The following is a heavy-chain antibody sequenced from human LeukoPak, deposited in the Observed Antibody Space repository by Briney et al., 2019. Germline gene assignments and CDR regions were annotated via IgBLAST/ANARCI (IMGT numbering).Heavy chain of an antibody. V-gene: IGHV4-34*01. CDR1: GGSFSGFY. CDR3: AGGYCSSTSCYTRDYYYGMDV. CDR2: INHIVRT. J-gene: IGHJ6*02. Sequence: PPQTLSLTCAVYGGSFSGFYRSWIRPPPGKGLEWIGGINHIVRTNYNASLKSRFTISVDTSKNQFSLKLSSVTAADTAVYYCAGGYCSSTSCYTRDYYYGMDVWGQGTTVTVSS. D-gene: IGHD2-2*02.